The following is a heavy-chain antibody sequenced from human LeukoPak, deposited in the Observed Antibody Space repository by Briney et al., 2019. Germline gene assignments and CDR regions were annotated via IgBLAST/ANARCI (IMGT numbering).Heavy chain of an antibody. CDR3: ARDIVGAVDY. D-gene: IGHD1-26*01. Sequence: PGGSLRLSCAASGFTFSIYSMNWVRQAPGKGLEWVSFISSSSSYIYYADSVKGRFTISRDNAKNSLYLQMNSLRVEDTAVYYCARDIVGAVDYWGQGTLVTVSS. CDR1: GFTFSIYS. J-gene: IGHJ4*02. CDR2: ISSSSSYI. V-gene: IGHV3-21*01.